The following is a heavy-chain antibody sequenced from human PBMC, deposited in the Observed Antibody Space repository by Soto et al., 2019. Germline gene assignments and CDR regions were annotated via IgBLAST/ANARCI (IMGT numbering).Heavy chain of an antibody. CDR2: ISYSGST. V-gene: IGHV4-59*01. J-gene: IGHJ5*02. Sequence: SETLSLTCTVSGASITTYYWSWIRQPPGKGLEWIGYISYSGSTDYNPSLKSRVTISFDASKNQISLQVRSATAADAAVYYCARVLREYCSDDKCNCSAPWAQGPLVTVSS. D-gene: IGHD2-15*01. CDR1: GASITTYY. CDR3: ARVLREYCSDDKCNCSAP.